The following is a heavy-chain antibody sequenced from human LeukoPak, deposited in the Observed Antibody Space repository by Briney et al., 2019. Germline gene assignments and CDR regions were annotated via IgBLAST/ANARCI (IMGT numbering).Heavy chain of an antibody. J-gene: IGHJ4*02. CDR1: GYTFTGYY. D-gene: IGHD3-10*01. Sequence: ASVKVSCKASGYTFTGYYMHWVRQAPGQGLEWMGWINPNSGGTNYAQKFQGRVTMTRDTSISTAYMELSSLKSEDTAVYYCARRAAMGRGRFGRYFDYWGQGTLVTVSS. CDR2: INPNSGGT. V-gene: IGHV1-2*02. CDR3: ARRAAMGRGRFGRYFDY.